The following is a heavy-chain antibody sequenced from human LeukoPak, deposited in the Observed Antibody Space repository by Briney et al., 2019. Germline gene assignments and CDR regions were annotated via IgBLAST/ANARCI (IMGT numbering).Heavy chain of an antibody. CDR1: GGTFSSYA. CDR2: IIPIFGTA. D-gene: IGHD6-6*01. V-gene: IGHV1-69*13. CDR3: ARVGVTGSSSRDWFDH. J-gene: IGHJ5*02. Sequence: SVKVSCKASGGTFSSYAISWVRQAPGQGLEWMGGIIPIFGTANYAQKFQGRVTITADESTSTAYMELSSLRSEDTAVYYCARVGVTGSSSRDWFDHWGQGTLVTLSS.